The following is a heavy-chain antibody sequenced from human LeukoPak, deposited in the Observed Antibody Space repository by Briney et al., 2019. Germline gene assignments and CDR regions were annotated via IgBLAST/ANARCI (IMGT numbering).Heavy chain of an antibody. CDR2: IKEDGRQK. J-gene: IGHJ4*02. Sequence: PGGSLRLSCEASGFTFSTHWMSWDRQAPGKGLEWVANIKEDGRQKYYVDSVKGRFTISGDNARKSLYLQMNSLRAEDTAVYYCASGFLDDFWSGHFWGQGTLVTVSS. D-gene: IGHD3-3*01. V-gene: IGHV3-7*01. CDR3: ASGFLDDFWSGHF. CDR1: GFTFSTHW.